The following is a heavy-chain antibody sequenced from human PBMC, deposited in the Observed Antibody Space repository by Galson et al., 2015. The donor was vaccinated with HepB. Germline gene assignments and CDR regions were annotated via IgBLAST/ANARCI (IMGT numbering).Heavy chain of an antibody. D-gene: IGHD6-19*01. Sequence: SLRLSCAASGFTFSSYGMHWVRQAPGKGLEWVAVIWYDGSNKYYADSVKGRFTISRDNSKNTLYLQMNSLRAEDTAVYYCARGALGGGWYPDDAFDIWGQGTMVTVSS. CDR3: ARGALGGGWYPDDAFDI. CDR2: IWYDGSNK. V-gene: IGHV3-33*08. CDR1: GFTFSSYG. J-gene: IGHJ3*02.